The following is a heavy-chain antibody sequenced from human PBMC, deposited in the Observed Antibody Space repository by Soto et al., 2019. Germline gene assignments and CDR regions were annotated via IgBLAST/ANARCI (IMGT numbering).Heavy chain of an antibody. CDR2: ISAYNGNT. D-gene: IGHD2-15*01. Sequence: GASVKVSCKASGYTFTSYGISWVRQAPGQGLEWMGWISAYNGNTNYAQKLQGRVTMTTDTSTSTAYMELRSLRSDDTAVYYCARDPSFGQYCIGGSCYVGAFDILCQGTILTISS. CDR3: ARDPSFGQYCIGGSCYVGAFDI. J-gene: IGHJ3*02. CDR1: GYTFTSYG. V-gene: IGHV1-18*01.